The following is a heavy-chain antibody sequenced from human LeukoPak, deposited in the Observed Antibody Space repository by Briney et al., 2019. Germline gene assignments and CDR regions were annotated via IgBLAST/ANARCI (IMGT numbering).Heavy chain of an antibody. J-gene: IGHJ4*02. D-gene: IGHD6-19*01. CDR1: GGSISSSSYY. CDR2: IYYSGST. V-gene: IGHV4-39*01. CDR3: GRLGYSGGWINYFDY. Sequence: SETLSLTCTVSGGSISSSSYYWGWIRQPPGKGLEWIGSIYYSGSTYYNPSLKSRVTISVDTSKNQFSLKLSSVTAADTAVYYCGRLGYSGGWINYFDYGGKEPLVPVS.